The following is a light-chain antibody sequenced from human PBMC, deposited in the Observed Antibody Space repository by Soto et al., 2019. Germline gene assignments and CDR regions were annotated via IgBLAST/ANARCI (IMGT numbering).Light chain of an antibody. Sequence: QSVLTQPPSASGTPGQRVTISCSGSSSNIGTNTVIWYQQLPGAAPKLLIYSDNQRPSGVPDRFSGAKSGTSASLAISGLQSDDDADYYCAAWYVSLVVFGGGTKLTVL. CDR3: AAWYVSLVV. V-gene: IGLV1-44*01. CDR2: SDN. CDR1: SSNIGTNT. J-gene: IGLJ2*01.